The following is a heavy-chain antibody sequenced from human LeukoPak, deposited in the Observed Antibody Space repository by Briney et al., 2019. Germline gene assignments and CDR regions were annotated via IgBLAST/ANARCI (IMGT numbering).Heavy chain of an antibody. CDR1: GYTFTSYG. CDR3: AGAKVQMTTVTPYYYYYMDV. D-gene: IGHD4-11*01. Sequence: ASVKVSCKASGYTFTSYGISWVRQAPGQGLEWMGWISAYNGNTNYAQKLQGRVTMTTDTSTSTAYMELRSLRSDDTAVYYCAGAKVQMTTVTPYYYYYMDVWGKGTTVTVSS. CDR2: ISAYNGNT. V-gene: IGHV1-18*01. J-gene: IGHJ6*03.